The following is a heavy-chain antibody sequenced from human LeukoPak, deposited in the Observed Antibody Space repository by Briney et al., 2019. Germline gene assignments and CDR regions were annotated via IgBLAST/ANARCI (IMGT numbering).Heavy chain of an antibody. Sequence: ASVKVSCKASGYTFTSYGISWVRQAPGQGLEWMGWISAYNGNTNYAQKLQGRVTMTTDTSTSTAYMELRSLRSDDTAVYYCARDSGTLRYFDWSVAPNWFDPWGQGTLVTVSS. V-gene: IGHV1-18*01. CDR1: GYTFTSYG. J-gene: IGHJ5*02. CDR2: ISAYNGNT. CDR3: ARDSGTLRYFDWSVAPNWFDP. D-gene: IGHD3-9*01.